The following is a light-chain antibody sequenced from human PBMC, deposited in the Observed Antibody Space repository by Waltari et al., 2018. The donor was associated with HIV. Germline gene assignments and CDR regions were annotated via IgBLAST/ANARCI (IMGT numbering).Light chain of an antibody. CDR3: QQYYSTPLT. V-gene: IGKV4-1*01. Sequence: DIVMTQSPASLPVSLGGRAAINCKSSQSIFYNSNSKNYLAWYQQKPGQPPRLLIYWASTRESGVPDRFSGSWSGTDFTLTISSLQAEDVAVYYCQQYYSTPLTFGQGTKVEIK. CDR2: WAS. J-gene: IGKJ1*01. CDR1: QSIFYNSNSKNY.